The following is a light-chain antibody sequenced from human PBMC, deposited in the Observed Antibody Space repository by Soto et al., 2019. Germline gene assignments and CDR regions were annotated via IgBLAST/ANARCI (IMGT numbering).Light chain of an antibody. J-gene: IGLJ1*01. Sequence: QSALTQPASVSGSTGQSSTISCTGTRSDVGGYNYVSWYQQHPGKAPQFMIYDVSNRPSGVSNRFSGSKSGNTASLTISGRQAEDEADYYCTSYTTSNTRQIVFGTGTKVTVL. V-gene: IGLV2-14*01. CDR1: RSDVGGYNY. CDR2: DVS. CDR3: TSYTTSNTRQIV.